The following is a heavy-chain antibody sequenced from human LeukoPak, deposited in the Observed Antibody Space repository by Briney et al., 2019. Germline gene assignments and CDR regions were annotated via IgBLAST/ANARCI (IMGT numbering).Heavy chain of an antibody. CDR1: GYTFTGYY. Sequence: GASVKVSCKASGYTFTGYYMHWVRQAPGQGLEWMGWINPNNGVTNYAQKFQGRVTMTRDTSISTAYMELSRLRSDDTAVYYCARVADRYYFDYWGQGTLVTVTS. CDR3: ARVADRYYFDY. CDR2: INPNNGVT. V-gene: IGHV1-2*02. J-gene: IGHJ4*02.